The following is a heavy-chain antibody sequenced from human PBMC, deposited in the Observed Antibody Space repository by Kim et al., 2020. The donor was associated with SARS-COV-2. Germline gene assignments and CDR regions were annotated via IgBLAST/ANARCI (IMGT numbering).Heavy chain of an antibody. D-gene: IGHD4-17*01. J-gene: IGHJ4*02. V-gene: IGHV1-46*01. Sequence: SYAQKFQARVPMTRDTSTSAVYMELSSLGSEDTAVYYCARGTSLRRPVDYWGQGTLVTVSS. CDR3: ARGTSLRRPVDY.